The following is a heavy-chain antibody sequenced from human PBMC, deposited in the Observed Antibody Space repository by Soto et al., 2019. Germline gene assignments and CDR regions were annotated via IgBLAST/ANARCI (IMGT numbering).Heavy chain of an antibody. CDR3: ARGHDSSRDYQTLPFDY. D-gene: IGHD3-22*01. CDR2: VIPIFGTA. CDR1: GGTCSRYA. Sequence: QVQLVQSGAEVKKPGSSVKVSCKASGGTCSRYAISWVRQAPGQGLEWMGGVIPIFGTANYAQKFQGRVTITADECNGTAYMEMSVLRSNDTAVYYCARGHDSSRDYQTLPFDYWGQGTLITVSS. J-gene: IGHJ4*02. V-gene: IGHV1-69*12.